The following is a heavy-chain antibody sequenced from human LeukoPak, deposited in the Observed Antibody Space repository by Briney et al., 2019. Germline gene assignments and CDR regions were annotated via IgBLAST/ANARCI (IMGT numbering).Heavy chain of an antibody. J-gene: IGHJ4*02. D-gene: IGHD5-24*01. CDR3: ARSRDGYNFIGDY. V-gene: IGHV3-74*01. CDR1: GFTFSSYS. CDR2: MNSDGSST. Sequence: SGGSLRLSCAASGFTFSSYSMNWVRQAPGKGLVWVSRMNSDGSSTSYADSVKGRFTISRDNAKNTLYLQMNSLRAEDTAMYFCARSRDGYNFIGDYWGQGTLVTVSS.